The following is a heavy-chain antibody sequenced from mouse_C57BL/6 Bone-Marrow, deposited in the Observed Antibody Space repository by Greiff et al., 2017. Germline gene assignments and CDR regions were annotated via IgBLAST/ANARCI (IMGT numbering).Heavy chain of an antibody. CDR3: ATDPLYCGGIGY. V-gene: IGHV14-1*01. Sequence: VQLQQSGAELVRPGASVKLSCTASGFNIKDYYMHWVKQRPEQGLEWIGRIDPEDGDTEYASKFQGKATMTADTSSNTAYLQLSILTSEDTAVYYCATDPLYCGGIGYWGQGTTLTVSS. CDR1: GFNIKDYY. J-gene: IGHJ2*01. D-gene: IGHD1-1*01. CDR2: IDPEDGDT.